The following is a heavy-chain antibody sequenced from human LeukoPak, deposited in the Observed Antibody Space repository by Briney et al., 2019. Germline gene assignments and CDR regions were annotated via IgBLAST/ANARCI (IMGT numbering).Heavy chain of an antibody. J-gene: IGHJ4*02. CDR1: GFTFSNYN. V-gene: IGHV3-21*03. D-gene: IGHD1-26*01. CDR3: ARLRGLYSGTYRYQTAFEF. Sequence: GGSLRLSCAASGFTFSNYNMNWVRQAPGKGLEWVSSITSSSTYIYYADSVKGRFTISRDNAKNSLYLQMNSLRVEDTSVYYCARLRGLYSGTYRYQTAFEFWGQGSLLTVSS. CDR2: ITSSSTYI.